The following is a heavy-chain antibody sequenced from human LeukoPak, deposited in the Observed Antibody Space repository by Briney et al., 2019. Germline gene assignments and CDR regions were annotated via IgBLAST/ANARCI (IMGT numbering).Heavy chain of an antibody. J-gene: IGHJ5*02. Sequence: SETLSLTCTVSGGSISSYYWSWIRQPAGKGLEWIGRIYTSGSTNYNPSLKSRVTMSVDTSKNQFSLKLSTVTAADTAVYYCAKQQLVLGWFDPWGQGTLVTVSS. V-gene: IGHV4-4*07. CDR2: IYTSGST. CDR3: AKQQLVLGWFDP. CDR1: GGSISSYY. D-gene: IGHD6-13*01.